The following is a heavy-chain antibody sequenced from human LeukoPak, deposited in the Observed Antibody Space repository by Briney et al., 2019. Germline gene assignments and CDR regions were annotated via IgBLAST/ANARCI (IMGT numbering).Heavy chain of an antibody. Sequence: ASVKVSCKASGYSFTTYGFSWMRQAPGQGLEWMGIIAHNGNTYYAEKLQGRVTMTTDSSTKTAYMEPRNLRSDDTAVYYCARYSSSWYLYDYWGQETMVTVFS. D-gene: IGHD6-13*01. V-gene: IGHV1-18*01. CDR3: ARYSSSWYLYDY. CDR2: IAHNGNT. J-gene: IGHJ4*02. CDR1: GYSFTTYG.